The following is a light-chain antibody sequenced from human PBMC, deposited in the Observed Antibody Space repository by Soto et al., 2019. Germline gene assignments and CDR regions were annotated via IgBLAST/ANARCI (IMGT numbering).Light chain of an antibody. Sequence: DIQMTQSPSSLSASVGDRVTITCRASQSISSYLNWYQQKPGKAPKLLIYAAYTLQSGVQSRFSGSGSGTDFTLTTSSLQPEDFATYYCKQSYSTPITFGQGTRLEIK. CDR1: QSISSY. CDR2: AAY. J-gene: IGKJ5*01. CDR3: KQSYSTPIT. V-gene: IGKV1-39*01.